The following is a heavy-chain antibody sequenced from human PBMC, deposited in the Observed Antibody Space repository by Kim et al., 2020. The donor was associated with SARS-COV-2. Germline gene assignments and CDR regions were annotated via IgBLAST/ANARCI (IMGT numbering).Heavy chain of an antibody. CDR3: ARWHYDSSGNYYLDY. Sequence: NPPLRSRVTISMDTSKNQFSLKLNSVTAADTAFYYCARWHYDSSGNYYLDYWGQGALVTVSS. D-gene: IGHD3-22*01. V-gene: IGHV4-59*01. J-gene: IGHJ4*02.